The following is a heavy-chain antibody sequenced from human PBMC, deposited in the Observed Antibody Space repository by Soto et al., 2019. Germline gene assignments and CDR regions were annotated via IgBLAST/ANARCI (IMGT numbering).Heavy chain of an antibody. V-gene: IGHV3-64*01. J-gene: IGHJ6*03. Sequence: PGGSLRLSCAASGFRFGSYGMYWVRQRPGKGLEFVSGISSNGGTTYYANSVRGRFTISRDNSNNTLHLHMGGLRGEDMAVYYCARVAQFLERQRLDYFYYMDVWGKGTTVTVSS. CDR1: GFRFGSYG. D-gene: IGHD3-3*01. CDR3: ARVAQFLERQRLDYFYYMDV. CDR2: ISSNGGTT.